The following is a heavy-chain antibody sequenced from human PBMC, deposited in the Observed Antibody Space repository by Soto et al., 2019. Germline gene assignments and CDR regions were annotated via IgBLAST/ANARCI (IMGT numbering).Heavy chain of an antibody. CDR2: SRDKAQGYST. D-gene: IGHD6-6*01. V-gene: IGHV3-72*01. CDR3: ARFEAARPTVSYGMDV. Sequence: GGSLRLSCAGSGFTLSDHYTDWVRQAPGKGLEWVGRSRDKAQGYSTAYAASVKGRFTTSRDESKNSVYLQMNSLRAEDTAVYYCARFEAARPTVSYGMDVWGQGTTVTVSS. J-gene: IGHJ6*02. CDR1: GFTLSDHY.